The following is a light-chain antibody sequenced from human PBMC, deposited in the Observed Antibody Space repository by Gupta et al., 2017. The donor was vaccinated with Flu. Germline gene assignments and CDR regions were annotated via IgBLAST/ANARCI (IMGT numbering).Light chain of an antibody. J-gene: IGKJ1*01. Sequence: EIVLTQSPGTLSLSPGETATLSCRTSQILSSSYLAWFQQKPGQAPRLLIYGASSRAAGIPDRFFGGGSGTDFTLTITRLEPEDFALYFCQHYGGSATTFGQGTKLEIK. V-gene: IGKV3-20*01. CDR2: GAS. CDR1: QILSSSY. CDR3: QHYGGSATT.